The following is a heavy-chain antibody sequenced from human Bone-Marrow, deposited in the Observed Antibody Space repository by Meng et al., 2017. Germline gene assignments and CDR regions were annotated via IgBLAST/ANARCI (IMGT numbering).Heavy chain of an antibody. CDR2: INPKNGDT. J-gene: IGHJ4*02. D-gene: IGHD6-25*01. Sequence: PGEAGGGGKEPGVSVKVACKPSGYNFPDYYIHCMRRAPGHWLEWMGRINPKNGDTHYAQKFQARVTMTGDTSISTAYMELSGLRSDDTAMYYCARDEDISAAGKLFGDYWGQGTLVTVSS. V-gene: IGHV1-2*06. CDR3: ARDEDISAAGKLFGDY. CDR1: GYNFPDYY.